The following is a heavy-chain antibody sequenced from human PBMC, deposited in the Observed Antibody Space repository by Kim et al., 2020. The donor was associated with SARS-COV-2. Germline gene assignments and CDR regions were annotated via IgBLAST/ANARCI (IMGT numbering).Heavy chain of an antibody. Sequence: SVKVSCKASGGTFSSYAISWVRQAPGQGLEWMGGIIPIFGTANFAQKFQGRVTITADESTSTAYMELSSLRSEDTAVYYCASPTGRIVPPWNDAFDIWGQGTMVTVSS. CDR1: GGTFSSYA. J-gene: IGHJ3*02. D-gene: IGHD2-2*01. CDR3: ASPTGRIVPPWNDAFDI. CDR2: IIPIFGTA. V-gene: IGHV1-69*13.